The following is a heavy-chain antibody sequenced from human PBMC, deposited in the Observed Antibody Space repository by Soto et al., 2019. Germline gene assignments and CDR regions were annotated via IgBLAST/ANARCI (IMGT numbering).Heavy chain of an antibody. D-gene: IGHD6-19*01. V-gene: IGHV4-4*02. CDR1: SGSISSSNW. CDR3: ARAYSSGWLKYYFDY. CDR2: IYHIGST. Sequence: QVQLQESGPGLVKPSGTLSLTCAVSSGSISSSNWWSWVRQPPGKGLEWIGEIYHIGSTNYNPSLKSRVTISVDKSKNQFSLELSSVTAADTAVYYCARAYSSGWLKYYFDYWGQGTLVTVSS. J-gene: IGHJ4*02.